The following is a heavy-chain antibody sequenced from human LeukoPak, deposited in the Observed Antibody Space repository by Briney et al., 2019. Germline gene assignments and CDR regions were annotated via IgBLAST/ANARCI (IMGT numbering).Heavy chain of an antibody. CDR1: GFTFSSYA. V-gene: IGHV3-23*01. CDR3: AKTGFIVVVPAANDY. Sequence: GGSLRLSCAASGFTFSSYAMSWVRQAPGKGLEWVSAISGSGGSTYYADSVKGRFTISRDSSKNTLYLQMNSLRAEDTAVYYCAKTGFIVVVPAANDYWGQGTLVTVSS. J-gene: IGHJ4*02. D-gene: IGHD2-2*01. CDR2: ISGSGGST.